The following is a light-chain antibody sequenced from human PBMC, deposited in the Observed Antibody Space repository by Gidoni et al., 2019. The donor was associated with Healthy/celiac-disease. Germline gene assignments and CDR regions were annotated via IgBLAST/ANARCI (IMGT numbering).Light chain of an antibody. CDR1: QSIVTY. CDR2: AAS. J-gene: IGKJ4*01. Sequence: DIHMTHSPSSLSASVGDRVTITCPASQSIVTYLTWYQQKPGEAPKLLIYAASSLQSGVPSRFSGSGSGTDLNLTISSMQHEDFATYYSQQSYSTPSLTFGGGTKVEIK. CDR3: QQSYSTPSLT. V-gene: IGKV1-39*01.